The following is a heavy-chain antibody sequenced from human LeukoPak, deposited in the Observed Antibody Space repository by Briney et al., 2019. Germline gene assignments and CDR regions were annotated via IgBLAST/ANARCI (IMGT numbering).Heavy chain of an antibody. CDR2: ISGSGGST. Sequence: GGSLRLSCAASGFTFSSYAMTWVRQAPGKGLEWVSAISGSGGSTYYADSVKGRFTISRDTSKSTLYLQMNSLRAEHTALYYCAKSLGELSFIIDYWGQGTLVTVSS. CDR1: GFTFSSYA. CDR3: AKSLGELSFIIDY. V-gene: IGHV3-23*01. D-gene: IGHD3-16*02. J-gene: IGHJ4*02.